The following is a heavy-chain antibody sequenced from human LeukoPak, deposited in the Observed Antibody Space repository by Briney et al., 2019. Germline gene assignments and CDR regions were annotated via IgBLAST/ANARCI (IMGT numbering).Heavy chain of an antibody. D-gene: IGHD3-22*01. CDR2: IKSKTDGGTT. V-gene: IGHV3-15*01. Sequence: PGGSLRLSCAASGFTFSNAWMSWVRQAPGKGLEWVGRIKSKTDGGTTDYAAPVKGRFTISRDDSKNTLYLQMNSLKTEDTAVYYCTTDPDYYDSSGYSDYWGQGTLVTVSP. CDR1: GFTFSNAW. CDR3: TTDPDYYDSSGYSDY. J-gene: IGHJ4*02.